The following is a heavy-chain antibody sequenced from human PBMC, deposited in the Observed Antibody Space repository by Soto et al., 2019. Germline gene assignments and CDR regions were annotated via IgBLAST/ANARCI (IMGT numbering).Heavy chain of an antibody. CDR2: MNPNSGNT. J-gene: IGHJ6*02. CDR1: GYTFTSYD. D-gene: IGHD4-17*01. Sequence: QVQLVQSGAEVKKPGASVKVSCKASGYTFTSYDINWVRQATGQGLEWMGWMNPNSGNTGYAQKFQGRVTMTRNTSISTAYMELSSLRSEDTAVYYCARGDATEDAVYYGMDVWGQGTTVTVSS. CDR3: ARGDATEDAVYYGMDV. V-gene: IGHV1-8*01.